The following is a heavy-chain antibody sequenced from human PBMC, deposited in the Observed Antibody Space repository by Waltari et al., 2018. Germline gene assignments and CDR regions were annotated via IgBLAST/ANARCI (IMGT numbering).Heavy chain of an antibody. CDR3: ARGRSPPLLEKSIAARRSWFDP. V-gene: IGHV4-34*01. CDR2: INHRGST. J-gene: IGHJ5*02. Sequence: QVQLQQWGAGLLKPSETLSLTCAVYGGSFSGYYWRWIRQPPGKGLEWIGEINHRGSTNDNPALKSRGTISVDTSKNQFSLKLSSVTAADTAVYYCARGRSPPLLEKSIAARRSWFDPWGQGTLVTVSS. CDR1: GGSFSGYY. D-gene: IGHD6-6*01.